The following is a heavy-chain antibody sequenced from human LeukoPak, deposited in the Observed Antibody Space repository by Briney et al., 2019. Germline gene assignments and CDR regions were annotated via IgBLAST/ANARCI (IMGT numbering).Heavy chain of an antibody. CDR1: RFTVSSNY. CDR2: IYSGGST. J-gene: IGHJ4*02. Sequence: PGGSLRLSCAASRFTVSSNYMSWVRQAPGKGLEWVSVIYSGGSTYYADSVKGRFTISRDNSKNTLYLQMNSLRAEDTAVYYCARDPGTLFDYWGQGTLVTVSS. V-gene: IGHV3-66*01. CDR3: ARDPGTLFDY.